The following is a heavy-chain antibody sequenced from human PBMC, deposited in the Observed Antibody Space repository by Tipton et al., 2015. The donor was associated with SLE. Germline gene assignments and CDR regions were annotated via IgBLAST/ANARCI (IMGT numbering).Heavy chain of an antibody. J-gene: IGHJ4*02. CDR1: GASISSGSYF. D-gene: IGHD6-13*01. CDR3: ARESVAAAGIDY. CDR2: VFVSGDT. Sequence: LRLFCSLSGASISSGSYFWTWIRHPAGKSLEWIGRVFVSGDTNDNPSVKSRVTISVDTSQNQFSLRLSSVTAADAAVYYCARESVAAAGIDYWGQGTLVAVSS. V-gene: IGHV4-61*02.